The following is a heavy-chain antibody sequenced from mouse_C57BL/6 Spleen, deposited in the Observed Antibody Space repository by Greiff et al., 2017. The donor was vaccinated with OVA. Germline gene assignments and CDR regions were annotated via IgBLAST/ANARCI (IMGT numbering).Heavy chain of an antibody. D-gene: IGHD4-1*01. CDR2: IDPYDSYT. CDR1: GYTFTSYW. V-gene: IGHV1-59*01. Sequence: VQLQQPGAELVRPGTSVKLSCKASGYTFTSYWMHWVKQRPGQGLEWIGVIDPYDSYTNYKQKFKGKATLTVDTSSSTAYMQLRSLTSEDSAVXDCARGGTGTYDFDYWGQGTTLTVSS. J-gene: IGHJ2*01. CDR3: ARGGTGTYDFDY.